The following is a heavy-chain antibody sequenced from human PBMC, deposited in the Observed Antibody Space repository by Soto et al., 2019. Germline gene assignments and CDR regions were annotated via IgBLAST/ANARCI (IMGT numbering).Heavy chain of an antibody. D-gene: IGHD2-15*01. Sequence: EVQLVESGGGLVKPGGSLRLSCAASGFTFSSYSMNWVRQAPGKGLEWVSSISSSSSYIYYADSVKGRFTISRDNAKNSLYLQMNSLRAEDTAVYNCAKCSGGSCYSAADYWGQGALVTVSS. V-gene: IGHV3-21*04. J-gene: IGHJ4*02. CDR3: AKCSGGSCYSAADY. CDR1: GFTFSSYS. CDR2: ISSSSSYI.